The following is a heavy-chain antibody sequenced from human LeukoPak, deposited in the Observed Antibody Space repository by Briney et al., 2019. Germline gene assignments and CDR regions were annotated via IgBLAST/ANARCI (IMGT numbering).Heavy chain of an antibody. CDR3: ARGGRSGYYDFDAFDI. CDR2: ISGSGGST. CDR1: GFTFSSYG. J-gene: IGHJ3*02. V-gene: IGHV3-23*01. Sequence: GGSLRLSCAASGFTFSSYGMSWVRQAPGKGLEWVSAISGSGGSTYYADSVKGRFTISRDNSKNTLYLQMNSLRAEDTAVYYCARGGRSGYYDFDAFDIWGQGTMVTVSS. D-gene: IGHD3-22*01.